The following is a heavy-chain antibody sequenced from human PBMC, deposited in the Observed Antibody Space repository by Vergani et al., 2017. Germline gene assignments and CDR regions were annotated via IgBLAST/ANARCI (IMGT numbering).Heavy chain of an antibody. D-gene: IGHD3-16*01. CDR2: IFYSGST. Sequence: QLQLQESGPGLVKPSETLSLTCTVSGGSISSSSYYWGGIRHPPGKGLEWIGGIFYSGSTYYNPSLKSRVTISVDTSKNQFSLKLSSVTAADTAVYYCARSPRYDYIWGSSPGWYWFDPWGQGTLVTVSS. CDR1: GGSISSSSYY. V-gene: IGHV4-39*01. CDR3: ARSPRYDYIWGSSPGWYWFDP. J-gene: IGHJ5*02.